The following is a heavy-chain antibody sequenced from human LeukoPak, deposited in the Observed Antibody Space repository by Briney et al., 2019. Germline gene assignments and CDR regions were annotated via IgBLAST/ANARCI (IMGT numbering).Heavy chain of an antibody. Sequence: LTGGSLRLSCAASGFTFSSYAMSWVRQAPGKGLEWVSAISGSGGSTYYADSVKGRFTISRDNSKNTLYLQMNSLRAEDTAVYYCAKAHIEVVPAAIGYWGQGTLVTVSS. V-gene: IGHV3-23*01. CDR2: ISGSGGST. D-gene: IGHD2-2*01. CDR1: GFTFSSYA. CDR3: AKAHIEVVPAAIGY. J-gene: IGHJ4*02.